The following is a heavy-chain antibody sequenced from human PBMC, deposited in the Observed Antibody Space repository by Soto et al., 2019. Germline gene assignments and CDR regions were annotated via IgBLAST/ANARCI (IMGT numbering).Heavy chain of an antibody. D-gene: IGHD3-22*01. CDR3: AAPKHDSSGYFDAFDI. V-gene: IGHV1-58*01. J-gene: IGHJ3*02. Sequence: QMQLVQSGPEVKKPGTSVKVSCKASGFTFTSSAVQWVRQARGQRLEWIGWIVVGSGNTNYAQKFQERVTITRDMSTSTAYMELSSLRSEDTAVYYCAAPKHDSSGYFDAFDIWGQGTMVTVSS. CDR1: GFTFTSSA. CDR2: IVVGSGNT.